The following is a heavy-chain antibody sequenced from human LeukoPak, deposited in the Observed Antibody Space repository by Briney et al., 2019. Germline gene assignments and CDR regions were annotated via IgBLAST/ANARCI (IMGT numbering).Heavy chain of an antibody. CDR1: GFTVSSNY. J-gene: IGHJ4*02. V-gene: IGHV3-23*01. CDR3: AKYGDESSGYYSD. D-gene: IGHD3-22*01. Sequence: GSLRLSCAASGFTVSSNYMSWVRQAPGKGLEWVSAISGSGGSTYYADSVKGRFTISRDNSKNTLYLQMNSLRAEDTAVYYCAKYGDESSGYYSDWGQGTLVTVSS. CDR2: ISGSGGST.